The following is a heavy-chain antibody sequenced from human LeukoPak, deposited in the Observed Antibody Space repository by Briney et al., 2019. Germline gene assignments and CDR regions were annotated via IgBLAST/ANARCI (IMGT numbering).Heavy chain of an antibody. D-gene: IGHD3-10*01. CDR3: ARELITMVRGVIITGYLDP. J-gene: IGHJ5*02. CDR2: IYHSGST. CDR1: GGSISSGGYS. Sequence: SETLSLTCAVSGGSISSGGYSWSWIRQPPGKGLEWIGYIYHSGSTYYNPSLKSRVTISVDRSKNQFSLKLSSVTAADTAVYYCARELITMVRGVIITGYLDPWGQGTLVTVSS. V-gene: IGHV4-30-2*01.